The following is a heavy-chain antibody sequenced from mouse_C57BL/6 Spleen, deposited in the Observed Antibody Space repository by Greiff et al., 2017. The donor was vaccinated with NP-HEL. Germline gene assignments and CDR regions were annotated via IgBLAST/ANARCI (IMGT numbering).Heavy chain of an antibody. CDR1: GYAFSSSW. D-gene: IGHD2-4*01. J-gene: IGHJ3*01. CDR2: IYPGDGDT. Sequence: QVTLKVSGPELVKPGASVKISCKASGYAFSSSWMNWVKQRPGKGLEWIGRIYPGDGDTNYNGKFKGKATLTADKSSSTAYMQLSSLTSEDSAVYFCARGDYDYGGFFAYWGQGTLGTVSA. V-gene: IGHV1-82*01. CDR3: ARGDYDYGGFFAY.